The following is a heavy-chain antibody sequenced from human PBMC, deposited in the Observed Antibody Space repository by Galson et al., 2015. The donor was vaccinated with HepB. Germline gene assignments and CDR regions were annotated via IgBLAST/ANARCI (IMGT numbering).Heavy chain of an antibody. CDR3: ARASRIGYCSGGSCYSGPYYYYYMDV. CDR2: INTNTGNP. D-gene: IGHD2-15*01. Sequence: SVKVSCKASGYTFTSYAMNWVRQAPGQGLEWMGWINTNTGNPTYAQGFPGRFVFSLDTSVSTAYLQISSLKAEDTAVYYCARASRIGYCSGGSCYSGPYYYYYMDVWCKGTTVTVSS. V-gene: IGHV7-4-1*02. J-gene: IGHJ6*03. CDR1: GYTFTSYA.